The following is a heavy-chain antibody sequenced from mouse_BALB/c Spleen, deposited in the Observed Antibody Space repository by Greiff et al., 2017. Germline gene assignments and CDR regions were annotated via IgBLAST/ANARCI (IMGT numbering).Heavy chain of an antibody. V-gene: IGHV2-2*02. CDR1: GFSLTGYG. CDR2: IWSGGST. CDR3: ARDYAMDY. Sequence: VQRVESGPGLVAPSQSLSITCTVSGFSLTGYGVNWVRQPPGKGLEWLGVIWSGGSTDYNAAFISRLSISKDNSKSQVFFKMNSLQANDTAIYYCARDYAMDYWGQGTSVTVSS. J-gene: IGHJ4*01.